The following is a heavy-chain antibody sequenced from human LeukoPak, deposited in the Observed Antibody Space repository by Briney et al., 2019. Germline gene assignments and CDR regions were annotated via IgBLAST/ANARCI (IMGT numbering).Heavy chain of an antibody. J-gene: IGHJ4*02. V-gene: IGHV3-30*04. CDR2: ISSDGTIQ. CDR1: GFTFSFVT. CDR3: ARGYNAGWFDY. D-gene: IGHD6-19*01. Sequence: AGRSLRLSCAAAGFTFSFVTTHWVRQAPGKGLEWVAVISSDGTIQSYADSVKDRFPIPRDNPKNTLFLNMNSLRPEDTAIYYCARGYNAGWFDYWGQGTLVTVSS.